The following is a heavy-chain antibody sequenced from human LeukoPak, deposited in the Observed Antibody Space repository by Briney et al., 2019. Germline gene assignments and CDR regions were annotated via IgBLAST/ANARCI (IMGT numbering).Heavy chain of an antibody. CDR2: IYYSGST. J-gene: IGHJ4*02. CDR1: GGSISSYY. D-gene: IGHD1-26*01. Sequence: SETLSLTCTVSGGSISSYYWSWIRQPPGKGLEWIGYIYYSGSTYYNPSLKSRVTISVDTSKNQFSLKLTSVTAADTAVYYCASDRPHSASYYGYWGQGTLVTVSS. V-gene: IGHV4-59*12. CDR3: ASDRPHSASYYGY.